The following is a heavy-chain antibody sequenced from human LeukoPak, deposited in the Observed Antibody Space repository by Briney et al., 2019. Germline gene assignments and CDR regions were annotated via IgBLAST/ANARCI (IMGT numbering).Heavy chain of an antibody. J-gene: IGHJ6*02. CDR3: AGDYGEYYYGMDV. CDR1: GFTVSSYG. V-gene: IGHV3-33*01. D-gene: IGHD4-17*01. CDR2: IWYDGSNK. Sequence: GRSLRLSCAASGFTVSSYGMHWVRQAPGKGLEWEAVIWYDGSNKCYADPVKGRFTISRDNSKNTLYLQMNSLRAEDTAVYYCAGDYGEYYYGMDVWGQGTTVTVSS.